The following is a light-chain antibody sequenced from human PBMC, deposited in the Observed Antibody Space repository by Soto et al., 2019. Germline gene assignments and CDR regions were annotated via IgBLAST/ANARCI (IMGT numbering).Light chain of an antibody. V-gene: IGKV3-15*01. CDR2: ATS. CDR3: QQYNNWPQT. J-gene: IGKJ1*01. CDR1: EHVGNN. Sequence: EFVMTQSPATLSVSPGERATLSCRASEHVGNNLAWYQQKPGQAPRLLIYATSSRATDVPARFSGSGSGTDFTLTISSLQSEDFAVYYCQQYNNWPQTFGQGTKVEIK.